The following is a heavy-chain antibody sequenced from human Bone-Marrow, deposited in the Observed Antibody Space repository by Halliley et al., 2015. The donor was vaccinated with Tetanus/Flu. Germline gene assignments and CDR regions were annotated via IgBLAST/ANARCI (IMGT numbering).Heavy chain of an antibody. J-gene: IGHJ6*02. V-gene: IGHV4-59*01. CDR3: AREAYSYYGMDV. Sequence: TLSLTCTVSGVSISSYYWSWIRQPPGKGLEWIGYIYNSGSTNYNPSLKSRVTISVDKSKNQFSVNLRSVTAADTAVYYCAREAYSYYGMDVWGQGTTVIVSS. CDR1: GVSISSYY. CDR2: IYNSGST.